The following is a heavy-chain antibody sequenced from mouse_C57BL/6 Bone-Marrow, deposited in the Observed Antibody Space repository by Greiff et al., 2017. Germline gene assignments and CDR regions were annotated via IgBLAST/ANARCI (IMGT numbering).Heavy chain of an antibody. Sequence: QVQLQQPGAELVRPGSSVKLSCKASGYTFTSCWMYWVKQRPIQGLEWIGTIDPSDSETHYNQKVKDMVTLTVDKSSSTAYMQLSSLTYADSAVYYYARRGFLRDYAMDYWDQGTSVTVSS. CDR1: GYTFTSCW. CDR2: IDPSDSET. J-gene: IGHJ4*01. V-gene: IGHV1-52*01. CDR3: ARRGFLRDYAMDY.